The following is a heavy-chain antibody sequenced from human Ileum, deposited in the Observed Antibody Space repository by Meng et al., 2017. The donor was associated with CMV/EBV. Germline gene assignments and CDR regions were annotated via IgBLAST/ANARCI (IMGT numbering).Heavy chain of an antibody. CDR2: ISCDGSNK. J-gene: IGHJ4*02. CDR3: AKSLTPHDDFWSGFDY. D-gene: IGHD3-3*01. V-gene: IGHV3-30-3*02. Sequence: GESLKISCAASGFTFSSYTMNWVRQPPGKGLEWVAVISCDGSNKYYADSVKGRFTISRDNSKNTLYLQMNSLRPEDTAVYYCAKSLTPHDDFWSGFDYWGQATLVTVSS. CDR1: GFTFSSYT.